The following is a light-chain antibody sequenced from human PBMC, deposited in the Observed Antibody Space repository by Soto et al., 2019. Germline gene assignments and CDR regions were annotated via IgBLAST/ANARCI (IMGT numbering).Light chain of an antibody. CDR1: QNIRTH. Sequence: EIVLTQSPATLSLYPGERATLSCKASQNIRTHLAWYLQKSGQPPRLLIFDASNRATGIPARFSGSGSGTDFTLTISSLEPDDSGRYYCQQRSDWPLTFGGGARVEVK. CDR2: DAS. J-gene: IGKJ4*01. CDR3: QQRSDWPLT. V-gene: IGKV3-11*01.